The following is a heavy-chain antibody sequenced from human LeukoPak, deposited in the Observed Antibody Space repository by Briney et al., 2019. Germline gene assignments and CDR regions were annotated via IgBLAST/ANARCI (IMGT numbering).Heavy chain of an antibody. V-gene: IGHV4-34*01. CDR1: GESLSGYY. J-gene: IGHJ6*03. CDR2: IYYSGST. CDR3: ARVPYYYYYMDV. Sequence: SETLSLTCAVYGESLSGYYWSWIRQPPGKGLEWIGSIYYSGSTYYNPSLKSRVTISVDTSKNQFSLKLSSVTAADTAVYYCARVPYYYYYMDVWGKGTTVTVSS.